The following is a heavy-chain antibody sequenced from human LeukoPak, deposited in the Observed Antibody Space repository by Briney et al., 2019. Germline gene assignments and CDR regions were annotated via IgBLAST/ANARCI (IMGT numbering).Heavy chain of an antibody. V-gene: IGHV3-11*04. CDR1: GFTFSDYF. D-gene: IGHD3-22*01. CDR3: ARDSSPSYGSSGYRPADFDF. Sequence: PGGSLRLSCAASGFTFSDYFMTWNRQAPGKGLEWLSYISDSGYTKYYADSMKGRLTISRDNAKNLLYLQMDSLRVEDTAVYYCARDSSPSYGSSGYRPADFDFWGQGTLVTVSS. J-gene: IGHJ4*02. CDR2: ISDSGYTK.